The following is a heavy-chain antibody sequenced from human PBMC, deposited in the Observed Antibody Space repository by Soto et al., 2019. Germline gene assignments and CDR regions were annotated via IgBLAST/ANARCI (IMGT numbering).Heavy chain of an antibody. CDR1: GGSFSGYY. Sequence: QVQLQQWGAGLLKPSETLSLTCAVYGGSFSGYYWSWIRQPPGKGLEWIGEINHSGSTNYNPSLKSRVTISVDTSKNQFSLRLSSVTAADTAVYYCARGKLSDYVWGSYRYHFDYCGQGTVVTVSS. V-gene: IGHV4-34*01. J-gene: IGHJ4*02. D-gene: IGHD3-16*02. CDR3: ARGKLSDYVWGSYRYHFDY. CDR2: INHSGST.